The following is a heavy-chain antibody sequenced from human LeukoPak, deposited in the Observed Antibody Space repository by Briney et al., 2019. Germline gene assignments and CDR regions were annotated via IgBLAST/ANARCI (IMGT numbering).Heavy chain of an antibody. D-gene: IGHD6-19*01. J-gene: IGHJ5*02. CDR2: ISAYNCNT. Sequence: ASVKLSCKPSGYTFTSYGVSWVRQAPRQGLEWMGWISAYNCNTNYAQKLQGRVTMTTDTSTSTAYMELRSLRSDDTAVYYCARDMSVAGTDNWFDPWGQGTLVTVSS. CDR1: GYTFTSYG. CDR3: ARDMSVAGTDNWFDP. V-gene: IGHV1-18*01.